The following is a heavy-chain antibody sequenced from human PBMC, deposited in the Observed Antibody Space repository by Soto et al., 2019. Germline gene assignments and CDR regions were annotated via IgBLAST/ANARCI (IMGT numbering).Heavy chain of an antibody. CDR3: AKQGERLAYYYYYYMDV. J-gene: IGHJ6*03. D-gene: IGHD6-19*01. V-gene: IGHV3-23*01. Sequence: GGSLRLSCAASGFTFSSYAMSWVRQAPGKGLEWVSAISGSGGSTYYADSVKGRFTISRDNSKNTLYLQMNSLRAEDTAVYYCAKQGERLAYYYYYYMDVWGKGTTVTVSS. CDR1: GFTFSSYA. CDR2: ISGSGGST.